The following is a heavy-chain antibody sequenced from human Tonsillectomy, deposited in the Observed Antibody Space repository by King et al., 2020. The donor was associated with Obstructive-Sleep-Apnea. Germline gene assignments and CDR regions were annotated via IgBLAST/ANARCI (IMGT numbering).Heavy chain of an antibody. CDR1: GGSVNSGNYY. CDR3: ARDRRVTRRWFDP. Sequence: VQLQESGPGLVKPSETLSLTCSVSGGSVNSGNYYWTWVRQPPGKGLEWLGYIDSLGSTNYNPSLKSRVTISVDTSKNNFYLKLTSVTAADTALYYCARDRRVTRRWFDPWGQGILVTVSS. V-gene: IGHV4-61*03. CDR2: IDSLGST. J-gene: IGHJ5*02. D-gene: IGHD5/OR15-5a*01.